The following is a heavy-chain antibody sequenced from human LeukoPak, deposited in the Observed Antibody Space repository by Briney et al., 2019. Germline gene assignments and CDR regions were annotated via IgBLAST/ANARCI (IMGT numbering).Heavy chain of an antibody. CDR3: ARVDSYGSGSHLDY. CDR1: GFTVSNNY. J-gene: IGHJ4*02. Sequence: GGSLRPSCAASGFTVSNNYMSWVRQAPGKGLEWVSVIYSGGSTYYADSVKGRFTISRDNSKNTLYLQMNSLRAEDTSVYYCARVDSYGSGSHLDYWGQGTLVTVSS. CDR2: IYSGGST. V-gene: IGHV3-66*01. D-gene: IGHD3-10*01.